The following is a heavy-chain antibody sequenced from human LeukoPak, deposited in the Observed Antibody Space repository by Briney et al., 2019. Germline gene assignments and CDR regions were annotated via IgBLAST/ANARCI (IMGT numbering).Heavy chain of an antibody. Sequence: ASVKVSCKASGGTFSSYAISWVRQAPGQGLGWMGRIIPILGIANYAQKFQGRVTITADKSTSTAYMELSSLRSEDTAVYYCARSYDSSGNWFDPWGQGTLVTVSS. V-gene: IGHV1-69*04. CDR2: IIPILGIA. J-gene: IGHJ5*02. CDR3: ARSYDSSGNWFDP. D-gene: IGHD3-22*01. CDR1: GGTFSSYA.